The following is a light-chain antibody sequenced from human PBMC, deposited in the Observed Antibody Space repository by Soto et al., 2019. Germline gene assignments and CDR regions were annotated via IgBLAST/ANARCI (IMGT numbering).Light chain of an antibody. CDR2: AAS. CDR3: QQYNNWPPYT. J-gene: IGKJ2*01. V-gene: IGKV3-15*01. Sequence: ETVMTQSPATLSVSPGERAILSCRASQRVSGNLAWDQQKPGQAPRLLIYAASSRAAGIPPRFSGSGSGTEFTLTISSLQSEDFAVYYCQQYNNWPPYTFGQGTKLEIK. CDR1: QRVSGN.